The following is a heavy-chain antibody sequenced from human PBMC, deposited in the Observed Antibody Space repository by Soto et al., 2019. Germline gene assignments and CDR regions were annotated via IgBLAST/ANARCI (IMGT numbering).Heavy chain of an antibody. CDR1: GDSISSRSYY. J-gene: IGHJ4*01. D-gene: IGHD2-21*02. CDR2: IYYSGST. Sequence: SETLSLTCTGTGDSISSRSYYWGWIRQPPGKGLEWIGSIYYSGSTYNNPSLRSRVSMSIDTSRDQFSLKLKSVTAADTALYLCARQRTSVVTQAYFD. V-gene: IGHV4-39*01. CDR3: ARQRTSVVTQAYFD.